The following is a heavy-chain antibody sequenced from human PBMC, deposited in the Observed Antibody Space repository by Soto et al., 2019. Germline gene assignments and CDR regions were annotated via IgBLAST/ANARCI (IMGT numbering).Heavy chain of an antibody. D-gene: IGHD1-7*01. CDR2: IYGNDDQ. Sequence: QITLKESGPTLVKPTQTLTLTCTFSGFSLNTSGVGVGWVRQPPGKAREWLALIYGNDDQRYNLSLKNSLTITKDPSRDQVVLTMTHMDPVDTATYYCAHANNWDYRTPYYFDYWGQGTLVTVS. CDR3: AHANNWDYRTPYYFDY. J-gene: IGHJ4*02. V-gene: IGHV2-5*01. CDR1: GFSLNTSGVG.